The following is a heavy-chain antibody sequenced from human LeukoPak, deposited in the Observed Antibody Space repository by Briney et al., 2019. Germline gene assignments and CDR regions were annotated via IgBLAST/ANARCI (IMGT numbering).Heavy chain of an antibody. V-gene: IGHV4-61*02. CDR3: AREADTNPGHCSSTSCYTFDY. D-gene: IGHD2-2*02. CDR1: GGSISSGSYY. J-gene: IGHJ4*02. Sequence: SETLSLTCTVSGGSISSGSYYWSWIRQPAGKGLEWIGRIYTSGSTNYNPSLKSRVTISVDTSKNQFSLKLSSVTAADTAVYYCAREADTNPGHCSSTSCYTFDYWGQGTLVTVSS. CDR2: IYTSGST.